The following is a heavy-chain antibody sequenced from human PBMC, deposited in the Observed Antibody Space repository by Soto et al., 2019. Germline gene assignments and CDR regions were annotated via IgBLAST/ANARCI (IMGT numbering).Heavy chain of an antibody. Sequence: GGSLRLSCAASGFTFSSYGMHWVRQAPGKGLEWVAVISYDGSNKYYADSVKGRFTISRDNSKNTLYLQMNSLRAEDTAVYYCAKIPSASGYWAYYYYYYMDVWGKGTTVTVSS. CDR1: GFTFSSYG. J-gene: IGHJ6*03. V-gene: IGHV3-30*18. D-gene: IGHD3-3*01. CDR2: ISYDGSNK. CDR3: AKIPSASGYWAYYYYYYMDV.